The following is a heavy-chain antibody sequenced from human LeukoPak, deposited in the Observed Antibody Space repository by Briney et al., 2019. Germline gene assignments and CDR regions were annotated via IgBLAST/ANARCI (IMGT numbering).Heavy chain of an antibody. D-gene: IGHD3-3*01. J-gene: IGHJ5*02. Sequence: PSETLSLTCTVSGGSISSSSYYWGWIRQPPGKGLEWIGSIYYSGSTYYNPSLKSRVAISVDTSKNQFSLKLSSVTAADTAVYYCARHRVPSKKNYDFWSGSPLGFDPWGQGTLVTVSS. CDR2: IYYSGST. CDR3: ARHRVPSKKNYDFWSGSPLGFDP. CDR1: GGSISSSSYY. V-gene: IGHV4-39*01.